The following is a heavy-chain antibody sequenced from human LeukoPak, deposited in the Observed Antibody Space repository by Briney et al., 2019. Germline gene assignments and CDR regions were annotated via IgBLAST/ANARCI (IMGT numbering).Heavy chain of an antibody. CDR1: GFTFSSYA. D-gene: IGHD3-10*01. CDR2: ISSSSSYI. Sequence: GRSLRLSCTAPGFTFSSYAIHWLRQAPGKGLEWVSSISSSSSYIYYADSVKGRFTISRDNAKNSLYLQMNSLRAKDTAVYYCARAGEYAFDIWGQGTMVTVSS. CDR3: ARAGEYAFDI. V-gene: IGHV3-21*01. J-gene: IGHJ3*02.